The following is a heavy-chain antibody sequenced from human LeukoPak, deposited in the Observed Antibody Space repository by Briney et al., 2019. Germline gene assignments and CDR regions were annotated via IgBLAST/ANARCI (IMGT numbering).Heavy chain of an antibody. CDR2: IYYSGST. CDR3: ARSSGYYYMDV. V-gene: IGHV4-39*07. Sequence: SETLSLTCTVSGGSISSSSYYWGWIRQPPGKGPEWIGSIYYSGSTNYNPSLKSRVTISVDTSKNQFSLKLSSVTAADTAVYYCARSSGYYYMDVWGKGTTVTISS. CDR1: GGSISSSSYY. J-gene: IGHJ6*03.